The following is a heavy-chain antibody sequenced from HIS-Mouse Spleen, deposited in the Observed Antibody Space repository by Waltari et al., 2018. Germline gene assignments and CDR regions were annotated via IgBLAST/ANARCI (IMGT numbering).Heavy chain of an antibody. CDR2: INHSGST. Sequence: QVQLQQWGAGLLKPSETLSLTCAVYGGSFSGSYWSWIRPPPGKGLEWIGEINHSGSTNYNPSLKSRVTISVDTSKNQFSLKLSSVTAADTAVYYCARGRSPATVTIGYYFDYWGQGTLVTVSS. J-gene: IGHJ4*02. CDR3: ARGRSPATVTIGYYFDY. D-gene: IGHD4-17*01. V-gene: IGHV4-34*01. CDR1: GGSFSGSY.